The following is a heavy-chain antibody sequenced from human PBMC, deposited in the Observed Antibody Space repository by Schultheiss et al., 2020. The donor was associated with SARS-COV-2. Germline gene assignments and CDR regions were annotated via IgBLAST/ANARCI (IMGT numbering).Heavy chain of an antibody. V-gene: IGHV3-23*01. Sequence: GGSLRLSCAASGFTFSSYAMTWVRQAPGKGLEWVSAISSGGGNTYYADSVKGRFTISRDNSKNTLYLQMNSLRAADTAVYYCAKVTPVWFGDKDYWGQGTLVTVSS. CDR1: GFTFSSYA. CDR2: ISSGGGNT. J-gene: IGHJ4*02. CDR3: AKVTPVWFGDKDY. D-gene: IGHD3-10*01.